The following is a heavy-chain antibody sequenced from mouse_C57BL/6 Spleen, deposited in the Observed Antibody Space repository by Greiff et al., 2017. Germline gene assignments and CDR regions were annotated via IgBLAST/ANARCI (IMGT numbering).Heavy chain of an antibody. CDR2: IYPGNSDT. CDR3: TRTYHYYGSSHLYFDV. D-gene: IGHD1-1*01. J-gene: IGHJ1*03. V-gene: IGHV1-5*01. CDR1: GYTFTSYW. Sequence: EVQLQQSGTVLARPGASVKMSCKTSGYTFTSYWMHWVKQRPGQGLEWIGAIYPGNSDTSYNQKFKGKAKLTAVTSASTAYMELSSLTTEDSAVYYCTRTYHYYGSSHLYFDVWGTGTTVTVAS.